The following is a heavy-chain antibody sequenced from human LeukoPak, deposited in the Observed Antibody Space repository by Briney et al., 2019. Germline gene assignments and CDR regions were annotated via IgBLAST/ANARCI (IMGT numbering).Heavy chain of an antibody. CDR3: ARMPRGGSSTSCLDY. CDR1: GFTFSSYS. Sequence: GGSLRLSCAASGFTFSSYSMNWVRQAPGKGLEWVSSISSSSSYIYYADSVKGRFTISRDNAKNSLYLQMNSLRAEDTAVYYCARMPRGGSSTSCLDYWGQGTLVTVSS. J-gene: IGHJ4*02. CDR2: ISSSSSYI. D-gene: IGHD2-2*01. V-gene: IGHV3-21*01.